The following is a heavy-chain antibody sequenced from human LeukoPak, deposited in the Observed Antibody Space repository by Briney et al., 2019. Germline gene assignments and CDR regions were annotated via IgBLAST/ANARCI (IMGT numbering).Heavy chain of an antibody. J-gene: IGHJ6*03. Sequence: SETLSLACAVYGGSFSGYYWSWIRQPPGKGLEWVGESNRSGSTNYNPSLKSRVTISVDTSKNQFSLKQSSVTAADTAVYYCARGTIRKTYYDFWTGLEYYYYYYMDVWGKGTTVTVSS. V-gene: IGHV4-34*01. D-gene: IGHD3-3*01. CDR3: ARGTIRKTYYDFWTGLEYYYYYYMDV. CDR2: SNRSGST. CDR1: GGSFSGYY.